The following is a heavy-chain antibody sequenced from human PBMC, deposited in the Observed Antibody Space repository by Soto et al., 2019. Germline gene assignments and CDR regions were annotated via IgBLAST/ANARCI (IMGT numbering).Heavy chain of an antibody. CDR3: ARGSSGAVAGTSPPYYYYYGMDV. V-gene: IGHV4-34*01. CDR1: GGSFSGYY. Sequence: SETLSLTCAVYGGSFSGYYWSWIRQPPGKGLEWIGEINHSGSTNYNPSLKSRVTISVDTSKNQFSLKLSSVTAADTAVYYCARGSSGAVAGTSPPYYYYYGMDVWGQGTTVTVSS. J-gene: IGHJ6*02. D-gene: IGHD6-19*01. CDR2: INHSGST.